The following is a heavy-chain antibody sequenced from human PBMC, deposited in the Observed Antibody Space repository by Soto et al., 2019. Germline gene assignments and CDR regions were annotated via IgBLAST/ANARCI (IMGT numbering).Heavy chain of an antibody. J-gene: IGHJ6*02. CDR3: ARDQPIQGAAINYGMDV. CDR2: ISAYNGNT. CDR1: GYTFTSYG. V-gene: IGHV1-18*01. D-gene: IGHD6-25*01. Sequence: QVQLVQSGAEVKKPGASVKVSCKASGYTFTSYGISWVRQAPGQGLERMGWISAYNGNTNYAQKLQGRVTMTTDTSTSTAYMELRSLRSDDTAVYYCARDQPIQGAAINYGMDVWGQGTTVTVSS.